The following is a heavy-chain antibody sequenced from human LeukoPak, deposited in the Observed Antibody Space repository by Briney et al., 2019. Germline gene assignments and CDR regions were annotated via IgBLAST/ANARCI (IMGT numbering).Heavy chain of an antibody. Sequence: SETLSLTCAVYIDSFSNYHWNWIRQTPSKGLEWIGEVNEVGGTNISPSLRNRVILSVDTSKNQFFLKLISVTVADTAVYYCARGQGATVPQVGKNWFDSWGQGTLVTVSS. CDR3: ARGQGATVPQVGKNWFDS. V-gene: IGHV4-34*01. CDR2: VNEVGGT. CDR1: IDSFSNYH. D-gene: IGHD1-26*01. J-gene: IGHJ5*01.